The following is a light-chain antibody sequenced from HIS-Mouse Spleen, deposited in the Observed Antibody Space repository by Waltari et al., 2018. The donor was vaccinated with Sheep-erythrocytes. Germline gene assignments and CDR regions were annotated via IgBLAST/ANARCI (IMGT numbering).Light chain of an antibody. Sequence: QSALTQPRSVSGSPGQSVTIPCTGTSSDVGGSNHVSWYQQHPGKAPKLMIYDVSKRPSGVPDRFSGSKSGNTASLTISGLQAEDEADYYCCSYAGSYTFWVFGGGTKLTV. CDR3: CSYAGSYTFWV. CDR2: DVS. V-gene: IGLV2-11*01. J-gene: IGLJ3*02. CDR1: SSDVGGSNH.